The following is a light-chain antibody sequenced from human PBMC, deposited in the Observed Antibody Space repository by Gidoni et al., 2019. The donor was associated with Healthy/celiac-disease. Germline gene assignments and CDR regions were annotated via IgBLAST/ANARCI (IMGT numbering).Light chain of an antibody. Sequence: DIQMTQSPSSLSASVGDRVTITCRASQSISSYLHWYQQKPGKAPKLLIYAASSLQSGVPSRFSGSGSGTDFTLTISSLQPEDSATYYCQQSYSTLTATFGQGTKVEIK. J-gene: IGKJ1*01. CDR2: AAS. CDR1: QSISSY. V-gene: IGKV1-39*01. CDR3: QQSYSTLTAT.